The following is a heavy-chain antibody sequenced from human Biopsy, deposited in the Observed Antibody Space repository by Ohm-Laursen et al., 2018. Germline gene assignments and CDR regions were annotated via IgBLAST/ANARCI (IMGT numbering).Heavy chain of an antibody. CDR1: AYPFSTHY. Sequence: SSVKVSRKVAAYPFSTHYIHWVRQAPGQGLEWVGVINPGGGGTNYTQKFQDRVTVTRDTSTSAVYMELTDLLSEDTAVYYCATSRSGRALGDSWGQGTLVIVSS. CDR2: INPGGGGT. CDR3: ATSRSGRALGDS. D-gene: IGHD6-19*01. J-gene: IGHJ4*02. V-gene: IGHV1-46*01.